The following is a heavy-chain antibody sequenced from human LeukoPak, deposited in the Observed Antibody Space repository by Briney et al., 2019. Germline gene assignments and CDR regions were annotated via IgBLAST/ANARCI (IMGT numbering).Heavy chain of an antibody. J-gene: IGHJ4*02. D-gene: IGHD4-11*01. CDR3: ARLGGYSKSFDY. CDR1: GFTFRSYS. Sequence: AGGSLRLSCAASGFTFRSYSMNWVRQAPGKGLEWVSSISSSSSYIYYADSVKGRFTISRDNAKNSLYLQMNSLRAEDTAVYYCARLGGYSKSFDYWGQGTLVTVSS. CDR2: ISSSSSYI. V-gene: IGHV3-21*01.